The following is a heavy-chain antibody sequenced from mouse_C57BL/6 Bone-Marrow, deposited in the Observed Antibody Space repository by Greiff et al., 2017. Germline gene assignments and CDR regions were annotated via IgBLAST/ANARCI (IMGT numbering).Heavy chain of an antibody. CDR1: GFTFSSYT. V-gene: IGHV5-9*01. CDR3: ARPYGNYRYFDV. D-gene: IGHD2-1*01. Sequence: EVKLMESGGGLVKPGGSLKRSGTASGFTFSSYTMSWVRQTPEKRLEWVATISGGGGNTYYPDSVKGRFTISRDNAKNTLYLQMSSLRSEDTALYYCARPYGNYRYFDVWGTGTTVTVSS. J-gene: IGHJ1*03. CDR2: ISGGGGNT.